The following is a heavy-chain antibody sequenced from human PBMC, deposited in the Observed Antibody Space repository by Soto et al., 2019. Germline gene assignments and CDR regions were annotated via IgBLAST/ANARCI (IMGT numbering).Heavy chain of an antibody. J-gene: IGHJ5*01. CDR2: ISWDGDD. CDR3: AHRAKPRLRDCSGVGWYVWFDS. CDR1: GFSLSTSGVG. V-gene: IGHV2-5*02. D-gene: IGHD2-15*01. Sequence: QITLKESGPPLVKPTQTLRLTCTFSGFSLSTSGVGVGWIRQPPGKALEWLALISWDGDDRYTTSLQSRLTITKYTSKTXXVXTXXTMDPVDPATYYCAHRAKPRLRDCSGVGWYVWFDSWGQGTLVTVSS.